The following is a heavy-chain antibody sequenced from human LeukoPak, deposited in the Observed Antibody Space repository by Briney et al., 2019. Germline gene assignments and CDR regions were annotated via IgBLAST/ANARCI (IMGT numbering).Heavy chain of an antibody. CDR2: ISPNSGDT. V-gene: IGHV1-2*02. J-gene: IGHJ3*02. Sequence: ASVKVSCKASGYTFTGHLMHWVRQAPGQGLEWMGWISPNSGDTNYAQKFQGRVTMTRDTSISTAYMELSRLRSDDTAVYYCARSYYYDTTGYTHDDAFDIWGQGTMVTVSS. CDR1: GYTFTGHL. CDR3: ARSYYYDTTGYTHDDAFDI. D-gene: IGHD3-22*01.